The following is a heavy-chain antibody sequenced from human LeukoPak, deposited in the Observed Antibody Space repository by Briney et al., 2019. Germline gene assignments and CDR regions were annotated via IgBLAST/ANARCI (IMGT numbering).Heavy chain of an antibody. J-gene: IGHJ2*01. CDR1: GFTFSTYA. Sequence: GGSLRLSCSAFGFTFSTYAMNWVRQAPGKGLGWVSYISSSGSTIYYADAVKGRFTISRDNAKNSLYLQMSSLRDEDTAVYYCATVTMEDWYFDLWGRGTLVTVSS. V-gene: IGHV3-48*02. CDR3: ATVTMEDWYFDL. CDR2: ISSSGSTI. D-gene: IGHD3-10*01.